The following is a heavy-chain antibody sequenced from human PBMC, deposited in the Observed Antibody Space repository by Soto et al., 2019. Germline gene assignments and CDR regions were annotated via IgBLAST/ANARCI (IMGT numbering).Heavy chain of an antibody. D-gene: IGHD1-1*01. CDR2: INPDGGAT. V-gene: IGHV1-46*01. CDR1: DYTFSNYY. CDR3: VRGRRYVV. Sequence: QVQLVQSGAAVRKPGASVSVSCKASDYTFSNYYMSWVRQTPGQGLEWMGKINPDGGATTYAQNFQGRLTITSDTSSYTVYTEITGLTSDDTAVYYCVRGRRYVVWGQGTQVTVSS. J-gene: IGHJ4*02.